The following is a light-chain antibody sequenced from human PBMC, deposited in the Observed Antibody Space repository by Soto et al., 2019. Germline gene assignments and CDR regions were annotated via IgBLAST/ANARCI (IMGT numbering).Light chain of an antibody. CDR2: AAS. V-gene: IGKV1-9*01. CDR1: QGISSY. CDR3: QQLNSYPLT. Sequence: DIQLTQSPSFLSASVGDRVTITCRASQGISSYLAWYQQKPGKAPKLLIYAASTLQSGVPSRFSGSGSGTEFTLTISSRQPEDFATYYCQQLNSYPLTFGPGTKVYIK. J-gene: IGKJ3*01.